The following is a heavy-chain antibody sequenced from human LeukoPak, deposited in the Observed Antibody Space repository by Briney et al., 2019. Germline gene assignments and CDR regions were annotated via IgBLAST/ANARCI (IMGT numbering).Heavy chain of an antibody. CDR2: IYPGDSDA. V-gene: IGHV5-51*01. CDR1: GYSFTTYW. D-gene: IGHD2-21*01. Sequence: GESLKISCKGSGYSFTTYWIGWVRQMPGKGLELMGIIYPGDSDARYSPSLQGQVTMSADKSINTAYLQWSSLKASDTAMYYCARQKFPSGGAFFAYWGPGTLVTASS. J-gene: IGHJ4*02. CDR3: ARQKFPSGGAFFAY.